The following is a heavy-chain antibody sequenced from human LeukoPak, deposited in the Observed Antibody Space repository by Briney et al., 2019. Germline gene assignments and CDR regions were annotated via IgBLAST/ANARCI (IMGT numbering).Heavy chain of an antibody. Sequence: PSETLSLTCAVSGGSISSSNWWSWVRQPPGKGLEWIGEIYHSGSTNYNPSLKSRVTISVDKSKIQFSLKLSSVTAADTAVYYCARDARQPSYDSSGYYAYDVFDIWGQGTMVTVSS. V-gene: IGHV4-4*02. D-gene: IGHD3-22*01. J-gene: IGHJ3*02. CDR2: IYHSGST. CDR1: GGSISSSNW. CDR3: ARDARQPSYDSSGYYAYDVFDI.